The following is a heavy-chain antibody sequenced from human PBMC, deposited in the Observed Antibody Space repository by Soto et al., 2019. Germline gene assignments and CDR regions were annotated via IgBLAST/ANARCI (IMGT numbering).Heavy chain of an antibody. CDR3: ARDRGGAYYAAIDY. CDR2: IIPIFGTA. Sequence: QVQLVQSGAEVKKPGSSVKVSCKASGGTFSSYAISWVRQAPGQGLEWMGGIIPIFGTANYAQKFQGRVTITAAESTSTASMELSSMRSEDTAVYYCARDRGGAYYAAIDYWGQGTLVTVSS. CDR1: GGTFSSYA. J-gene: IGHJ4*02. V-gene: IGHV1-69*01. D-gene: IGHD3-10*01.